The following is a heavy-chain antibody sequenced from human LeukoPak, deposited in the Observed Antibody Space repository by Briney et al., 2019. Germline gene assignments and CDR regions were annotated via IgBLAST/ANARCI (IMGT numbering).Heavy chain of an antibody. V-gene: IGHV4-34*01. CDR2: INHSGST. D-gene: IGHD3-10*01. J-gene: IGHJ4*02. CDR3: ARDRYGSGSYYNFPFDY. Sequence: PSETLSLTCAVSGGSFSGYYWTWIRQPPGKGLEWIGEINHSGSTNYNPSLKSRVTISVDTSKNQFSLKLSSVTAADTAVYYCARDRYGSGSYYNFPFDYWGQGTLVTVSS. CDR1: GGSFSGYY.